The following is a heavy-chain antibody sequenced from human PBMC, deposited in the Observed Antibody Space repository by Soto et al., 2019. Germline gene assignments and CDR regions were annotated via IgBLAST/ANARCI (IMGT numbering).Heavy chain of an antibody. J-gene: IGHJ4*02. D-gene: IGHD3-3*01. CDR3: ASGYYDFWSGYTYFDY. CDR1: GGSISSYY. V-gene: IGHV4-59*01. CDR2: IYYSGST. Sequence: PSETLSLTCTVSGGSISSYYWSWIRQPPGKGLEWIGYIYYSGSTNYNPSLKSRVTISVDTSKNQFSLKLSSVTAADTAVYYCASGYYDFWSGYTYFDYWGQGTLVTVSS.